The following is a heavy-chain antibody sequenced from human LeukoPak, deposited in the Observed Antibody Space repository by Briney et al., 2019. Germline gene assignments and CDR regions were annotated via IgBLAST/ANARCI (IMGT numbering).Heavy chain of an antibody. J-gene: IGHJ4*02. Sequence: GGSLRLSCAASGFTFSDYYMSWIRQAPGKGLEWVSYISSSGSTIYYAYSVKGRFTISRDNAKNSLYLQMNSLRAEDTAMYYCARADIVVVPASDYWGQGTLVTVSS. V-gene: IGHV3-11*01. CDR3: ARADIVVVPASDY. CDR1: GFTFSDYY. CDR2: ISSSGSTI. D-gene: IGHD2-2*01.